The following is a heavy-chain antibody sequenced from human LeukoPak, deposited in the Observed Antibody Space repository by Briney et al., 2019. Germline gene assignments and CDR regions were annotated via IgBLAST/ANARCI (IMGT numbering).Heavy chain of an antibody. D-gene: IGHD2-2*01. Sequence: ASVKVSCKASGYTFTSYAMNWVRQAPGQGLEWMGWINTNTGNPTYAQGFTGRFVLSLDTSVSTPYLQICSLKAEDTAVYYCASYCSSTSCYWDGMDVWGQGTTVTVSS. CDR3: ASYCSSTSCYWDGMDV. J-gene: IGHJ6*01. CDR1: GYTFTSYA. CDR2: INTNTGNP. V-gene: IGHV7-4-1*01.